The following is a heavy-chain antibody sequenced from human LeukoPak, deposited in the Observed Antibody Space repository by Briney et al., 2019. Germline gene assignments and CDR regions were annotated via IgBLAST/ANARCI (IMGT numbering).Heavy chain of an antibody. CDR3: ARVRYSSGWYKAFDY. CDR2: INHGGST. V-gene: IGHV4-34*01. CDR1: GGSFSGYY. J-gene: IGHJ4*02. Sequence: SETLSLTCAVYGGSFSGYYWSWIRQPPGKGLEWIGEINHGGSTNYNPSLKSRVTISVDTSKNQFSLKLSSVTAADTAVYYCARVRYSSGWYKAFDYWGQGTLVTVSS. D-gene: IGHD6-19*01.